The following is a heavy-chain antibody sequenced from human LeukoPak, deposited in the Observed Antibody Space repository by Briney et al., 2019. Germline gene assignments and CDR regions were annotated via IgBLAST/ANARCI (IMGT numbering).Heavy chain of an antibody. Sequence: GGSLRLSCAASGFTFSSYSMNWVRQAPGKGLEWVSSISSSSSYIYYADSVKGRFTISRDNAKNSLYLQMNSLRAEDTAVYYCARVREAAAFDIWGQGTMVTVSS. J-gene: IGHJ3*02. D-gene: IGHD6-13*01. CDR3: ARVREAAAFDI. CDR2: ISSSSSYI. CDR1: GFTFSSYS. V-gene: IGHV3-21*01.